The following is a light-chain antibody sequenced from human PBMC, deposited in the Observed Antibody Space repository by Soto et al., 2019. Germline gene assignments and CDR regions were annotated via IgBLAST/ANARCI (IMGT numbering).Light chain of an antibody. J-gene: IGKJ5*01. V-gene: IGKV1-33*01. CDR2: XAS. CDR1: QEVISY. Sequence: DSKMSQSLSCLSAAVEDRVTISGXASQEVISYLNWYQQKLWKATEIXNYXASNLDTVVPSMFSGSGSGKYFSLTISSLHDEDVATYCCQQYSNPSTFGQGTRLEIK. CDR3: QQYSNPST.